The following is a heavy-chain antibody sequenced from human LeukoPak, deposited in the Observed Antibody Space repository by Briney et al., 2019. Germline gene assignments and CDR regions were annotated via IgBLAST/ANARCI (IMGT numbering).Heavy chain of an antibody. CDR2: TYYRSTWYN. CDR3: ARRLTQYDCFDP. V-gene: IGHV6-1*01. CDR1: GDSVSSNSVT. D-gene: IGHD2-2*01. Sequence: SQTLSLTCAISGDSVSSNSVTWNWIRQSPSRGIEWLGRTYYRSTWYNDYAVSVRGRITVNPDTSKNQFSLHLKSVTPEDTAVYYCARRLTQYDCFDPWGQGILVTVSS. J-gene: IGHJ5*02.